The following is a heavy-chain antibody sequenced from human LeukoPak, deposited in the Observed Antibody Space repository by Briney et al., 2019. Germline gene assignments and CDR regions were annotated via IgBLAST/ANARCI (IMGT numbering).Heavy chain of an antibody. CDR1: GGSISSGGYY. V-gene: IGHV4-31*03. J-gene: IGHJ4*02. CDR2: IYYSGST. CDR3: ARSVENDYGGYKYYFDY. D-gene: IGHD4-17*01. Sequence: SETLSLTCTVSGGSISSGGYYWSWIRQHPGKGLEWIGYIYYSGSTYYNPSLKSRVTISVDTSKNQFSLKLSSVTAADTAVYYCARSVENDYGGYKYYFDYWGQGTLVTVSS.